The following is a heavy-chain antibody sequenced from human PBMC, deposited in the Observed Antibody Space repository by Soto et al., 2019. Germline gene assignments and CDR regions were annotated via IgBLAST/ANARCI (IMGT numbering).Heavy chain of an antibody. CDR3: ARDGTAEDFWSGYFDYYYYGMDV. CDR1: GFTFSSYG. Sequence: GGSLRLSCAASGFTFSSYGMHWVRQAPGKGLEWVAVIWYDGSNKYYADSVKGRFTISRDNSKNTLYLQMNSLRAEDTAVYYCARDGTAEDFWSGYFDYYYYGMDVWRQGTTVTVSS. D-gene: IGHD3-3*01. J-gene: IGHJ6*02. CDR2: IWYDGSNK. V-gene: IGHV3-33*01.